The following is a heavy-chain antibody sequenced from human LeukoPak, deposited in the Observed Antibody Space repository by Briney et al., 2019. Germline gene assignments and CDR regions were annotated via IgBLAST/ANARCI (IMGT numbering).Heavy chain of an antibody. CDR3: ARSGPGGASSSFDC. V-gene: IGHV4-39*01. CDR1: GGSISSSSYY. J-gene: IGHJ4*02. Sequence: PSETLSLTCTVSGGSISSSSYYWGWIRQPPGKGLEWIGSIYYSGSTYYNPSLKSRVTISVDTSKNQFSLKLSSVTAADTAVYYCARSGPGGASSSFDCWGQGTLVTVSS. D-gene: IGHD6-13*01. CDR2: IYYSGST.